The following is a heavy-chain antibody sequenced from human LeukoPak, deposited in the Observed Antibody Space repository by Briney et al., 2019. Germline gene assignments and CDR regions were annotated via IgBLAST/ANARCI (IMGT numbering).Heavy chain of an antibody. CDR1: GFGFSTFV. D-gene: IGHD1-20*01. Sequence: GGSLRLSCSAAGFGFSTFVMLWGRQAPGMGLEYVSSIDPNGEASYYTNSVKGRFTISRDNSNNMLYLQMDSLTSEDMAVYYCEAQGALTGAYDSWGQGTLVTVSS. J-gene: IGHJ5*01. V-gene: IGHV3-64*01. CDR3: EAQGALTGAYDS. CDR2: IDPNGEAS.